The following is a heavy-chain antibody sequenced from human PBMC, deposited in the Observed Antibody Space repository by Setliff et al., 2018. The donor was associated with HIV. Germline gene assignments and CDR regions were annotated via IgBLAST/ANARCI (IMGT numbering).Heavy chain of an antibody. Sequence: PGESLKISCKGSGYSFPTYWIGWVRQMPGKGLEWMGIIYPDDSDARYSPSFQAQVTISADKSIRTAYLQWSSLKASDTAMYCCARHLGVAGTSGGDYWGQGTLVTVSS. CDR3: ARHLGVAGTSGGDY. CDR2: IYPDDSDA. D-gene: IGHD6-19*01. CDR1: GYSFPTYW. J-gene: IGHJ4*02. V-gene: IGHV5-51*01.